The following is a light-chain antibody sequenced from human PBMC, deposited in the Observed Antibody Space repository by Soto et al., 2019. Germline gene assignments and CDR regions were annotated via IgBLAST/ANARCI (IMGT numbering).Light chain of an antibody. CDR3: SSYTSTSTPWV. V-gene: IGLV2-14*01. CDR2: EVS. J-gene: IGLJ3*02. CDR1: SSDVGAYKF. Sequence: QAVVTQPASVSGSPGQSITIFCSGTSSDVGAYKFVSWYRHHPGKAPQVMIYEVSNRPSGVSNRFSGSKSGNTASLTISGLQPEDEGDYYCSSYTSTSTPWVFGGGTKVTVL.